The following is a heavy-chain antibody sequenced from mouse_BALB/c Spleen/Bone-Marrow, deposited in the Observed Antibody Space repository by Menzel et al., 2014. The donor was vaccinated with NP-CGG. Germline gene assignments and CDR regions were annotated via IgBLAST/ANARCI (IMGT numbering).Heavy chain of an antibody. CDR1: GFTFSDYY. V-gene: IGHV5-4*02. J-gene: IGHJ4*01. Sequence: EVMLVESGGGLVKPGGSLKLSCAASGFTFSDYYMYWVRQTPEKRLEWVATISDGGSYTDYPGSVKGRFTVSRDNAKNNLYLQMSSLKSGDTAMYFCARTYRPFALDYWGQGTSVTVSS. CDR2: ISDGGSYT. CDR3: ARTYRPFALDY. D-gene: IGHD2-14*01.